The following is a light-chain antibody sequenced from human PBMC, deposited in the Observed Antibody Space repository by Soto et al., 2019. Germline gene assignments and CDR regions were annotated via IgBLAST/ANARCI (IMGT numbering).Light chain of an antibody. CDR1: RSNVGRNS. CDR3: LSYAGTAYV. V-gene: IGLV1-44*01. J-gene: IGLJ1*01. CDR2: SHD. Sequence: QSVVTQPPSASQTPGQRVTISCSGSRSNVGRNSVSWYQHVPGTAPKLLIYSHDQRPSGVPDRISASRSGTAASLAISGLRSEDEADYYCLSYAGTAYVFGTGTKLTVL.